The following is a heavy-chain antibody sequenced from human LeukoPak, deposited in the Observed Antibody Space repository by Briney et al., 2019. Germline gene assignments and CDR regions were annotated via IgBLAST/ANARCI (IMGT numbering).Heavy chain of an antibody. CDR3: ARTTEGGYTYDYFYYYYMDV. D-gene: IGHD5-18*01. V-gene: IGHV4-39*07. CDR1: GGSISSSSYH. CDR2: IDYSGST. Sequence: PSETLSLTCTVSGGSISSSSYHWGWIRQPPGKGLEWIGSIDYSGSTCYNPSLKSRVTISVDMSKNQFSLKLSSVTAADTAMCYCARTTEGGYTYDYFYYYYMDVWGKGTTVTISS. J-gene: IGHJ6*03.